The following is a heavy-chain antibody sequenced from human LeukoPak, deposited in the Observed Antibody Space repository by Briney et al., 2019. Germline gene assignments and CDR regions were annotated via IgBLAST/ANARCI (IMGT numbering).Heavy chain of an antibody. J-gene: IGHJ4*02. CDR1: GFTFSSYA. V-gene: IGHV3-23*01. Sequence: GGSLRLSCAASGFTFSSYAMSWVRQAPGKGLECISGFSGSGGSTYYADSVKGRFTISRDNSKNALYLQMNSLRAEDTAVYYCARDDYGGIDYWGQGTLVTVSS. CDR2: FSGSGGST. CDR3: ARDDYGGIDY. D-gene: IGHD4-17*01.